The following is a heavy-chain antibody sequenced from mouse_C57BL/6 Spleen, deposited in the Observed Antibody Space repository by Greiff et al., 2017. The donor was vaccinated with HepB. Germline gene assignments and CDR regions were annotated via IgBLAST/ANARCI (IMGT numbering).Heavy chain of an antibody. D-gene: IGHD2-3*01. Sequence: QVQLQQPGTELVKPGASVKLSCKASGYTFTSYWMHWVKQRPGQGLEWIGNINPSNGGTNYNEKFKSKATLTVVKSSSTAYMQLSSLTSEDSAVYYCARWGGYYGEKFAYWGQGTLVTVSA. CDR1: GYTFTSYW. CDR3: ARWGGYYGEKFAY. CDR2: INPSNGGT. V-gene: IGHV1-53*01. J-gene: IGHJ3*01.